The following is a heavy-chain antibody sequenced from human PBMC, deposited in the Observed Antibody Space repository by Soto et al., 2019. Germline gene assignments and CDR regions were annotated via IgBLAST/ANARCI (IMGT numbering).Heavy chain of an antibody. CDR1: RFSFTNAW. V-gene: IGHV3-15*01. D-gene: IGHD1-26*01. J-gene: IGHJ6*02. CDR2: IKSKTDGGTA. Sequence: EVQLVESGGGFVQPGGSLRLSCVASRFSFTNAWMSWVRQAPGKGPEWVGRIKSKTDGGTADYAAPVKGRFTISRDDSQNTIYLHMDGLKTEYTSLYHRSPEIGSYGLDIWGQGTTVTVSS. CDR3: SPEIGSYGLDI.